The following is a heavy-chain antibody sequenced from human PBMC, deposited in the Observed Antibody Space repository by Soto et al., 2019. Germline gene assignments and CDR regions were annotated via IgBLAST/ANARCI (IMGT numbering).Heavy chain of an antibody. J-gene: IGHJ4*02. Sequence: GASVKVSCKASGGTFSSYTISWVRQAPGQGLEWMGRIIPILGIANYAQKFQGRVTITADKSTSTAYMERSSLRSEDTAVYYCASNGPVHSSGSIDYWGQGTLVTVSS. CDR3: ASNGPVHSSGSIDY. V-gene: IGHV1-69*02. CDR2: IIPILGIA. D-gene: IGHD3-10*01. CDR1: GGTFSSYT.